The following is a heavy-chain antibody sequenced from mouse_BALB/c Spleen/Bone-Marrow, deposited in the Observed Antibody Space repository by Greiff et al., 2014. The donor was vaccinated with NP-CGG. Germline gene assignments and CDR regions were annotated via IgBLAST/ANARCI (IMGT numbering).Heavy chain of an antibody. CDR3: ASQGDYGSFDY. CDR1: GYTFTSYW. Sequence: QVQLKQSGAELARPGASVKLSCKASGYTFTSYWMQWVKQRPGQGLEWIGAIYPGDGDTRYTQKFKGKATLTADKSSSTAYMQLSSLASEDSAVYYCASQGDYGSFDYWGQSTTLTVSS. D-gene: IGHD1-1*02. V-gene: IGHV1-87*01. CDR2: IYPGDGDT. J-gene: IGHJ2*01.